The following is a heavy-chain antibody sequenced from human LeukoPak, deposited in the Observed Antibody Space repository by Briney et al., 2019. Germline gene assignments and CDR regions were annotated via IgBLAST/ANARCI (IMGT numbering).Heavy chain of an antibody. J-gene: IGHJ4*02. CDR2: IYNGGST. CDR1: GGSVSNYY. Sequence: SETLSLTCTVSGGSVSNYYWNWIRQPAGKGLEWIGRIYNGGSTNYNPSLESRVTISLDRSKNQFSLKLTSVTAEDTAVYYCAKSISMHFEYWGQGTLVTVSS. D-gene: IGHD2/OR15-2a*01. V-gene: IGHV4-4*07. CDR3: AKSISMHFEY.